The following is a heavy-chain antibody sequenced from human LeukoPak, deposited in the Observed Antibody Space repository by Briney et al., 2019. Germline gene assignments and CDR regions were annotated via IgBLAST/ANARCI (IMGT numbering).Heavy chain of an antibody. CDR1: GGSISSYY. J-gene: IGHJ3*02. V-gene: IGHV4-59*08. Sequence: PSETLSRTCTGSGGSISSYYWSWIRQPPGKGMEWIGYIYYSGSTNYNTSLKSRVTISVDTSKNQSSLKLSSVTAADTAVYYCARPVMPYYYDSSGYPPGAFDIWGQGTMVTVSS. CDR2: IYYSGST. CDR3: ARPVMPYYYDSSGYPPGAFDI. D-gene: IGHD3-22*01.